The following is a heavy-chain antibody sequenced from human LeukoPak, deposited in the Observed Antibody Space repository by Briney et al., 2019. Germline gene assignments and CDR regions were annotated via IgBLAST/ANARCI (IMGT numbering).Heavy chain of an antibody. V-gene: IGHV1-2*02. D-gene: IGHD3-22*01. CDR1: GYTFTGYY. J-gene: IGHJ4*02. CDR2: INPNSGGT. CDR3: ATEVRYYDSSGYHN. Sequence: ASVKVSCKASGYTFTGYYMHWVRQAPGQGLEWMGWINPNSGGTNYAQKFQGRVTMTEDTSTDTAYMELSSLRSEDTAVYYCATEVRYYDSSGYHNWGQGTLVTVSS.